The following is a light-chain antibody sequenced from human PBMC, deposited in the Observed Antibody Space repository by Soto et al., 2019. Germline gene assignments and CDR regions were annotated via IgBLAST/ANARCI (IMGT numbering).Light chain of an antibody. V-gene: IGLV2-14*01. J-gene: IGLJ2*01. Sequence: QSALTQPASVSRSPGQSITISCTGTSSDVGGYNYVSWYQHHPGKAPKLMIFEVSNRPSGVSNRFSGSKSGNTASLTISGLQAEDEADYYCSSYTSSSTLVVFGGGTKLTVL. CDR2: EVS. CDR1: SSDVGGYNY. CDR3: SSYTSSSTLVV.